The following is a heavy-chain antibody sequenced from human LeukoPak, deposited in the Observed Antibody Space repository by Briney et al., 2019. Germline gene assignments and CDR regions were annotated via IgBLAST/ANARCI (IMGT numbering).Heavy chain of an antibody. CDR3: AKESYYDSSGSDGEYFQH. V-gene: IGHV3-23*01. Sequence: GGSLRLSCAASGFTFSSFAMSWVRQPPGKGLEWVSAISGSGGSTYYADSVKGRFTISRDNSKNTLYLQMNSLRAEDTAVYYCAKESYYDSSGSDGEYFQHWGQGTLVTVSS. CDR2: ISGSGGST. CDR1: GFTFSSFA. J-gene: IGHJ1*01. D-gene: IGHD3-22*01.